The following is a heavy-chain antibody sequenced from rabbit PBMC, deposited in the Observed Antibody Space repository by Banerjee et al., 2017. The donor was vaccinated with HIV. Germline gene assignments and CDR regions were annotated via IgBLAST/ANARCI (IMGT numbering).Heavy chain of an antibody. J-gene: IGHJ6*01. V-gene: IGHV1S40*01. CDR2: IGAGISYTI. CDR1: EFYFSYSDY. Sequence: SLQWSGGDRVKPGAPPTLTSTASEFYFSYSDYMCWVRQPPGKGPEWIACIGAGISYTIYYATWAKGRFTISKTSSTTVTLQMTSLTAADTATYFCARDSGTSFSSYGMDLWGQGTLVTVS. CDR3: ARDSGTSFSSYGMDL. D-gene: IGHD8-1*01.